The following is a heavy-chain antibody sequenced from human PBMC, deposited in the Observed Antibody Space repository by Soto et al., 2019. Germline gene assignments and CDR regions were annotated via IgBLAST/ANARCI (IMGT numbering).Heavy chain of an antibody. Sequence: QVQLQESGPGLVKPSQTLSLTCTVSGGSISNDGYYWNWIRQSPGKGLEWIGYISYSGNTYYNPSLKRRPTISRETSKNPFSRKMSAVITAATAVHFCARDPQNRVYDSSGYFLWHDGLDNWGQGTMVTVSS. D-gene: IGHD3-22*01. CDR3: ARDPQNRVYDSSGYFLWHDGLDN. CDR2: ISYSGNT. CDR1: GGSISNDGYY. J-gene: IGHJ3*02. V-gene: IGHV4-31*03.